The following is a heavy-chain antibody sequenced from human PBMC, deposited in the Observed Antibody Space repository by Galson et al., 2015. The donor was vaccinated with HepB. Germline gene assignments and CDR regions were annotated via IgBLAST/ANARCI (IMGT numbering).Heavy chain of an antibody. CDR1: GSTFTNYH. CDR3: ARVVYGMDV. V-gene: IGHV1-2*02. Sequence: SVKVSCKASGSTFTNYHIHWVRQAPGEGLEWMGWISPNSGDTTYSQKFQGRIIMTRDTSINTAYMELSSLRSDDTAVYYCARVVYGMDVWGLGTTVTVSS. CDR2: ISPNSGDT. J-gene: IGHJ6*02.